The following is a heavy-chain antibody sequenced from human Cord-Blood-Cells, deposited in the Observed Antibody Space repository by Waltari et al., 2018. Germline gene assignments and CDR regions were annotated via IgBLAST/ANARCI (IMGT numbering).Heavy chain of an antibody. CDR1: GYPFTSYY. Sequence: QVQLVQSGAEVKKPGASVKVSWKASGYPFTSYYMHWVPQAPGPGLGWMGIINPSGGSTSYAQKFQGRVTMTRDTSTSTVYMELSSLRSEDTVVYYCARHDSSSYAFDIWGQGTMVTVSS. J-gene: IGHJ3*02. CDR2: INPSGGST. V-gene: IGHV1-46*01. CDR3: ARHDSSSYAFDI. D-gene: IGHD6-6*01.